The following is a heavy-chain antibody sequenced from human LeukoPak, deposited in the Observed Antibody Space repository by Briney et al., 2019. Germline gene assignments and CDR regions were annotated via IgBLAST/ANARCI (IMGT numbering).Heavy chain of an antibody. CDR2: INPNSGGT. CDR1: GYTFTGYY. V-gene: IGHV1-2*06. CDR3: ARDVHDYGDYSFDY. Sequence: ASVKVSCKASGYTFTGYYMNWVRQAPGQGLEWMGRINPNSGGTNYAQKFQGRVTMTRDTSISTAYMELSRLRSGDTAVYYCARDVHDYGDYSFDYWGQGTLVTVSS. J-gene: IGHJ4*02. D-gene: IGHD4-17*01.